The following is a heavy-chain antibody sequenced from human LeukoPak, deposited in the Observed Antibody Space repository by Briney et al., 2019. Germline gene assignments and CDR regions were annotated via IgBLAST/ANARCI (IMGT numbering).Heavy chain of an antibody. CDR1: GFTFSSYA. Sequence: GRSLRLSCAASGFTFSSYAMHWVRQAPGKGLEWVAVISYDGSNKYYADSVKGRFTISRDNSKNTLYLQMNSLRAEDTAVYYYASMATRYYFDCWGQGTLVTVSS. V-gene: IGHV3-30*04. CDR3: ASMATRYYFDC. CDR2: ISYDGSNK. D-gene: IGHD5-12*01. J-gene: IGHJ4*02.